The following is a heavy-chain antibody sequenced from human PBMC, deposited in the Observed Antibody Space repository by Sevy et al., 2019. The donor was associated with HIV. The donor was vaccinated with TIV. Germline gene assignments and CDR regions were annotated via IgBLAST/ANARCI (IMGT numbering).Heavy chain of an antibody. V-gene: IGHV3-30*03. J-gene: IGHJ4*02. CDR3: ARDSGYSINWYPAY. CDR2: ISFDGSYK. D-gene: IGHD6-13*01. CDR1: GFTFRSHG. Sequence: GGSLRLSCAASGFTFRSHGMHRVRQAPGKGLEWVAVISFDGSYKSYGDSVKGRFTISRDDFKSTLYLQMDSLRPEDTAVYYCARDSGYSINWYPAYWGQGTLVTVSS.